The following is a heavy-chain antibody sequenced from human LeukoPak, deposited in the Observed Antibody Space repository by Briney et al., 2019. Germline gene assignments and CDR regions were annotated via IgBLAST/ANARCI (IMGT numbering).Heavy chain of an antibody. CDR3: AADPEGSGGYGGGDY. J-gene: IGHJ4*02. CDR1: GFTFTSSA. CDR2: IVVGSGNT. V-gene: IGHV1-58*02. Sequence: SVKVSCKASGFTFTSSAMQWVRQARGQRLEWIGWIVVGSGNTNYAQKFQERVTITRDMSTSTGYMELSSLRSEDTAVYYCAADPEGSGGYGGGDYWGQGTLVTVSS. D-gene: IGHD6-19*01.